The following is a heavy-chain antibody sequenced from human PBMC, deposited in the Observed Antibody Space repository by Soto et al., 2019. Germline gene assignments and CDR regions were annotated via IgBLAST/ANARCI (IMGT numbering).Heavy chain of an antibody. CDR3: ATGVLGGRQQLVRDAIDF. CDR1: GGTFDSYS. CDR2: VAPIFDFS. J-gene: IGHJ3*01. V-gene: IGHV1-69*02. Sequence: QVQLVQSGAEVKKPGSSLRVSCRASGGTFDSYSISWVRQAPGQGLEWLGKVAPIFDFSRYAPKFQGRVTITADKSTSIAYMDLSGLTSQDTAVYYCATGVLGGRQQLVRDAIDFWGQGTKVTVSS. D-gene: IGHD6-13*01.